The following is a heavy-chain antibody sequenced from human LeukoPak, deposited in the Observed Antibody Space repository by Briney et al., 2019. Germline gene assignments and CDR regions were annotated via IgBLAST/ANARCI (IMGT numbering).Heavy chain of an antibody. Sequence: SETLSLTCTVSGVSTTNGIYYWAWIRQSPGKVLEWIGSVHNVGSTYYNLSLRSRVTMSIDTSKNQFSLRLNSVTAADTAVYYCARHAEYNSGWHFYLDHWGQGILVTVSS. CDR1: GVSTTNGIYY. J-gene: IGHJ4*02. CDR3: ARHAEYNSGWHFYLDH. CDR2: VHNVGST. V-gene: IGHV4-39*01. D-gene: IGHD6-19*01.